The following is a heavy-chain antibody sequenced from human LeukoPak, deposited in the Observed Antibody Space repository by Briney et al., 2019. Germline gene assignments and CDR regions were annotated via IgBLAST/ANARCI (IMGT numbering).Heavy chain of an antibody. V-gene: IGHV1-2*02. J-gene: IGHJ3*02. CDR1: GYTFTGYY. D-gene: IGHD6-13*01. CDR3: ATGGAAAATADDAFDI. Sequence: ASVKVSCKASGYTFTGYYIHWVRQAPGQGLEWMGWINPNSGGTNYAQNFQDRVTMTRDTSISTAYMELSRLRSDDTAVYYCATGGAAAATADDAFDIWGQGTMVTVSS. CDR2: INPNSGGT.